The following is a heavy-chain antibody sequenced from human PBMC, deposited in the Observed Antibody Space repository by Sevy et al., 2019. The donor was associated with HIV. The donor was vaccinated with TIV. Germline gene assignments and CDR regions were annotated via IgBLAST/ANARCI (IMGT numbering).Heavy chain of an antibody. CDR2: ISYDGSNK. Sequence: GGSLRLSCAASGFTFSSYGMHWVRQAPGKGLEWVAVISYDGSNKYYADSVKGRFTISRDNSKNTLYLQMNSLRAEDTAVYYCAKDKEPYSYGYLPDYWGQGTLVTVSS. CDR3: AKDKEPYSYGYLPDY. D-gene: IGHD5-18*01. CDR1: GFTFSSYG. J-gene: IGHJ4*02. V-gene: IGHV3-30*18.